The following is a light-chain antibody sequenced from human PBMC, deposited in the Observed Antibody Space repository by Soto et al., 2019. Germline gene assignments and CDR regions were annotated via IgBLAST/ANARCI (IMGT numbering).Light chain of an antibody. V-gene: IGKV1-39*01. Sequence: DIQMTQSPSSLSASVGDRVTITCRASQSISSSLNWYQHKPGKAPKLLIYAASSLQSGVPSRFSGSGSGTDFTLTISSLQSEDFATYDCQQSDSAPRTFGQGTKVEIK. J-gene: IGKJ1*01. CDR3: QQSDSAPRT. CDR2: AAS. CDR1: QSISSS.